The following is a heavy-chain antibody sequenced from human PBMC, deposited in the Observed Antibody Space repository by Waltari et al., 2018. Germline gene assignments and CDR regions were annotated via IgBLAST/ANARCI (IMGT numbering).Heavy chain of an antibody. CDR1: GGSISISSYY. J-gene: IGHJ4*02. Sequence: QLQLQESGPGLVKPSETLSLTCTVSGGSISISSYYWGWIRQPPGKGLEWIGSIFYSGSTYYNPSLKSRVTISVDTSKNQFSLKLSSVTAADTAVYYCARVKITFGGVIAFDYWGQGTLVTVSS. V-gene: IGHV4-39*07. CDR2: IFYSGST. D-gene: IGHD3-16*02. CDR3: ARVKITFGGVIAFDY.